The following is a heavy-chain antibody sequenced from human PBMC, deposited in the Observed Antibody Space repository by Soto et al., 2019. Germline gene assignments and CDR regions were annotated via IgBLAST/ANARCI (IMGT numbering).Heavy chain of an antibody. J-gene: IGHJ6*02. V-gene: IGHV3-21*01. CDR2: ISSRSDI. CDR1: GFTFSTYS. D-gene: IGHD2-2*02. Sequence: SGGSLRLSCVGSGFTFSTYSINWVRQAPGKGLEWVSSISSRSDIYYADSVKGRFTISRDNAKNSVSLQMNSLRAEDTAVYYCAREYTAWPLAYGLDVWGQRTTVTVSS. CDR3: AREYTAWPLAYGLDV.